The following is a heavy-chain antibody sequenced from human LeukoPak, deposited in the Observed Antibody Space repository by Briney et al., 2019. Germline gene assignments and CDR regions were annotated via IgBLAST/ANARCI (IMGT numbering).Heavy chain of an antibody. CDR2: INSDGSST. Sequence: TGGSLRLSCAASGFTFSSCWMHWVRQAPGKGLVWVSRINSDGSSTTYADSVKGRFTISRDNAKNTLYLQTNSLRAEDTAVYYCARAPYYYDTSGFLIWGQGTMVTVSS. CDR1: GFTFSSCW. CDR3: ARAPYYYDTSGFLI. J-gene: IGHJ3*02. V-gene: IGHV3-74*01. D-gene: IGHD3-22*01.